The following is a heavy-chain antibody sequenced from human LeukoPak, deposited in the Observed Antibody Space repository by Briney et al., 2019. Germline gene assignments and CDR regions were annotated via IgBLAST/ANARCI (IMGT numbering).Heavy chain of an antibody. CDR2: IYYSGST. D-gene: IGHD3-16*02. J-gene: IGHJ5*02. CDR1: GGSISSSSYY. V-gene: IGHV4-39*01. CDR3: ARLIGNWFDP. Sequence: PSETLSLTCSVSGGSISSSSYYWGWICQPPGKGLEWIGGIYYSGSTYYKPSLKSRFTISVDTSKNQFSLNLSSVTAADTAVYYCARLIGNWFDPWGQGTLVTVSS.